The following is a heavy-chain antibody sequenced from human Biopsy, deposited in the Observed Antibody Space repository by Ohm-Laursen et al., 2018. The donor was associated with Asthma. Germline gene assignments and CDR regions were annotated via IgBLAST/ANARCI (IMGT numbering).Heavy chain of an antibody. Sequence: SLRLSCTASGFSFSNFAIHWVRQAPGKGLEWVGVISKDASTQDYADSVKGRFTMARDNSKNTLDLQMNSLREEDMAVYYCARDGTDDAFDIWGQGTVVSVSS. CDR2: ISKDASTQ. CDR1: GFSFSNFA. CDR3: ARDGTDDAFDI. D-gene: IGHD1-1*01. V-gene: IGHV3-30*01. J-gene: IGHJ3*02.